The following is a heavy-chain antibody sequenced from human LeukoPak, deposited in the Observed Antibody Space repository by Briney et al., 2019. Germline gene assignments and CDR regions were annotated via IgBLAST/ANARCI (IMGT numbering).Heavy chain of an antibody. J-gene: IGHJ4*02. D-gene: IGHD5-18*01. CDR3: ARCIWLHNFDY. CDR1: GFTFSSYC. CDR2: IKQDGSEK. V-gene: IGHV3-7*01. Sequence: WGSLTLSCAASGFTFSSYCMSWLRQAPGKGLEWVANIKQDGSEKYYVDSVKGRFTISRDNAKNSLYLQMNSVCADDTGVYYCARCIWLHNFDYWGQGTLVTVSS.